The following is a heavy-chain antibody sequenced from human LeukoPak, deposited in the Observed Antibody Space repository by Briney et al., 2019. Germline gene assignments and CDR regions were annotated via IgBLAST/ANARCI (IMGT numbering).Heavy chain of an antibody. J-gene: IGHJ6*04. CDR1: GFTFSSYS. CDR2: INTDGSST. D-gene: IGHD1-1*01. Sequence: HPGGSLRLSCAASGFTFSSYSMNWVRQAPGKGLVWVSRINTDGSSTNYADSVKGRFTISRDNAKNTLYLQMNSLRAEDTAVYYCARAGVQFSMDVWGKGTTVTVSS. CDR3: ARAGVQFSMDV. V-gene: IGHV3-74*01.